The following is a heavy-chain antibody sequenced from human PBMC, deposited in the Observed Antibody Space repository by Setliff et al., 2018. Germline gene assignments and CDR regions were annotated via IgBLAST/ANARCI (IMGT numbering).Heavy chain of an antibody. CDR3: ARGYCSNTSCYRPDIDYYYYYMDV. CDR1: GGSFSGYY. V-gene: IGHV4-59*10. J-gene: IGHJ6*03. D-gene: IGHD2-2*02. CDR2: IYTSGST. Sequence: PSETLSLTCAVYGGSFSGYYWSWIRQPAGKGLEWIGRIYTSGSTNYNPSLKSRVTISVDTSKNQFSLKLSSVTAADTAVYYCARGYCSNTSCYRPDIDYYYYYMDVWGKGATVTVSS.